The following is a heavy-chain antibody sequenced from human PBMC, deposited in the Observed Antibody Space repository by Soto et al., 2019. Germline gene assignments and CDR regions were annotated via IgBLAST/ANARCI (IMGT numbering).Heavy chain of an antibody. V-gene: IGHV4-31*03. CDR3: ARWGGGSYHFDY. CDR2: IYYSGST. D-gene: IGHD3-16*01. J-gene: IGHJ4*02. Sequence: QVQLQESGPGLVKPSQTLSLTCTVSGGSISSGVYYWSWLRQHPGKGLEWIGYIYYSGSTYYNPSLKSRVTISVDTSKNQFSLKLSSVTAADTAVDYCARWGGGSYHFDYWGQGTLVTVSS. CDR1: GGSISSGVYY.